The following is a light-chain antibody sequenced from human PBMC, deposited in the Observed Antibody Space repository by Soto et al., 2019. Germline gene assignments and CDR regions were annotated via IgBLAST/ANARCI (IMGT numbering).Light chain of an antibody. Sequence: DIKMTQSPSSLAASVGDRVTITCRASQSISSYLNWYQQKPGKAPKLLIYAASSLQSGVPSRFSGSGSGTDFTLTISSLQPEDFATYYCQQSYRTPSITFGQGTRLEIK. V-gene: IGKV1-39*01. CDR3: QQSYRTPSIT. CDR2: AAS. CDR1: QSISSY. J-gene: IGKJ5*01.